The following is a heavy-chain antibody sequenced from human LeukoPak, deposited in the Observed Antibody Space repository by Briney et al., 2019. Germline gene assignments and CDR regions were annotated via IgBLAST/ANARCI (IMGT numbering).Heavy chain of an antibody. J-gene: IGHJ4*02. V-gene: IGHV3-33*01. CDR3: ARDLPSDTAMALDY. CDR1: GFTFSSYG. Sequence: QPGRSLSLSCAASGFTFSSYGMHWVRQAPGKGLEWVAVIWYDGSNKYYADSVKGRFTISRDNSKNTLYLQMNSLRAEDTAVYYCARDLPSDTAMALDYWGQGTLVTVSS. D-gene: IGHD5-18*01. CDR2: IWYDGSNK.